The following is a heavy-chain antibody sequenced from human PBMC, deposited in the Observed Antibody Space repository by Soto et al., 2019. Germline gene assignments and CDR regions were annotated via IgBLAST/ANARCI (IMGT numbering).Heavy chain of an antibody. CDR1: GYTFTSYG. D-gene: IGHD3-10*01. Sequence: QVQLVQSGAEVKKPGASVKVSCKASGYTFTSYGISWVRQAPGQGLEWMGWISAYNGNTNYAQKLQGRVTMTTDTSTSTAYMELRSLRSVGTAVYYCASLRTLWFGERPVDYWGQGTLVTVSS. CDR2: ISAYNGNT. V-gene: IGHV1-18*01. CDR3: ASLRTLWFGERPVDY. J-gene: IGHJ4*02.